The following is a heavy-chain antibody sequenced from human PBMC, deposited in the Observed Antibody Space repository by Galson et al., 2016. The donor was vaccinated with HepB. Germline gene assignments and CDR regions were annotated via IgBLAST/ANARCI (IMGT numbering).Heavy chain of an antibody. Sequence: LRLSCAASGFPFSRQWMYWVRQAPGKGLAWVSQIKSDGSNINYADSVKGRFTIPRDNAGNTLYLQMNSLRAEDTAVYYCSTLRDFWSGWGQGTLVTVSP. J-gene: IGHJ4*02. CDR1: GFPFSRQW. CDR3: STLRDFWSG. V-gene: IGHV3-74*01. CDR2: IKSDGSNI. D-gene: IGHD3-3*01.